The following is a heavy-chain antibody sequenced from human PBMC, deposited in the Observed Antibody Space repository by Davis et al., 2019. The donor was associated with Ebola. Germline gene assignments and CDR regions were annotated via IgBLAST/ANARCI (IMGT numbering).Heavy chain of an antibody. CDR2: IYTSGST. Sequence: PSETLSLTCTVSGGSISSYYWSWIRQPAGKGLEWIGRIYTSGSTNYNPSLKSRVTISVDTSKNQFSLKLSSVTAADTAVYYCARYRLSQYYYYYYMDVWGKGTTVTISS. CDR1: GGSISSYY. V-gene: IGHV4-4*07. CDR3: ARYRLSQYYYYYYMDV. J-gene: IGHJ6*03. D-gene: IGHD1-14*01.